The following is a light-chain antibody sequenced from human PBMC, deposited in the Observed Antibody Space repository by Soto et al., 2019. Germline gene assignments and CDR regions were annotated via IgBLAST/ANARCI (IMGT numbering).Light chain of an antibody. CDR3: ATWDSSLIAGV. CDR2: DNN. CDR1: SSNIGNNF. V-gene: IGLV1-51*01. Sequence: QSVLTQPPSVSAAPGQKVTISCSGSSSNIGNNFVSLYQHLPGTAPKLLIYDNNKRPSGIPDRFSGTKSGTSATLGITGLQTGDDAHYYCATWDSSLIAGVFGGGTKLTVL. J-gene: IGLJ2*01.